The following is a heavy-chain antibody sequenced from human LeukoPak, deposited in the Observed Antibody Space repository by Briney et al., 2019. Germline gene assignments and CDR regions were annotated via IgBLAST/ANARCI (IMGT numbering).Heavy chain of an antibody. CDR1: GITFGSYD. V-gene: IGHV3-30*04. CDR3: ARYLSGTYSFDY. CDR2: ISYDERDK. J-gene: IGHJ4*02. D-gene: IGHD1-26*01. Sequence: GGSLRLSCAASGITFGSYDMHWVRQAPGKGLEWVGLISYDERDKYYADSVKGRFTISRDNSKNTLYLQMDSLRAEDTALYYCARYLSGTYSFDYWGQGTLVTVSS.